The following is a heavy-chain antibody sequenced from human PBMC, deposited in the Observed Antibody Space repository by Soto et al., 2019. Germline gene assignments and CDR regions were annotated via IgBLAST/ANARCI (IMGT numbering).Heavy chain of an antibody. V-gene: IGHV3-13*01. CDR1: GFTFSSYD. CDR2: IGTTGYT. J-gene: IGHJ3*02. Sequence: GGSLRLSCAASGFTFSSYDMHWVRQATGKGLEWVSAIGTTGYTYYPGCVKGRFTIYRENAKNSLYLQMNSLRAGETAVYYCARSSRDDAFDIWGQGTMVTVSS. CDR3: ARSSRDDAFDI.